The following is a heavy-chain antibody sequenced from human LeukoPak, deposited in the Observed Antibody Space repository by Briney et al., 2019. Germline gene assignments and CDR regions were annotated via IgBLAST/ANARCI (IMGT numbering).Heavy chain of an antibody. CDR2: IYYSGST. D-gene: IGHD2-21*02. J-gene: IGHJ4*02. CDR1: GGSISSSSYY. Sequence: PSETLSLTCTVSGGSISSSSYYWGWIRQPPGKGLEWIGSIYYSGSTYYNPSLKSRVTISVDTSKNQFSLKLSSVTAADTAVYYCANGGGPVVVTAHDYWGQGTLVTVSS. V-gene: IGHV4-39*07. CDR3: ANGGGPVVVTAHDY.